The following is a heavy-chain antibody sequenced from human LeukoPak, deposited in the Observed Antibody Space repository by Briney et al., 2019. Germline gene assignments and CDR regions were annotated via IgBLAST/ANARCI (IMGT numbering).Heavy chain of an antibody. CDR1: GASFSGYY. Sequence: SETLSLTCAVYGASFSGYYWSSIRQPPGKGLEWIGEINHSGSTNYNPCLKSRVTISVDTSKNQFSLKLSSVTAADTAVYYCARGLRRYCSSTSCYRGVWGYYYYGMDVWGQGTTVTVSS. CDR2: INHSGST. D-gene: IGHD2-2*02. V-gene: IGHV4-34*01. CDR3: ARGLRRYCSSTSCYRGVWGYYYYGMDV. J-gene: IGHJ6*02.